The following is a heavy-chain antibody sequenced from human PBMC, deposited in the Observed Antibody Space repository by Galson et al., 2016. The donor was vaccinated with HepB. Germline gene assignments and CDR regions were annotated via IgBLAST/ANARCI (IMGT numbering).Heavy chain of an antibody. J-gene: IGHJ3*01. CDR3: AKAGQGERLLPFYPFDV. Sequence: SLRLSCAVSGLTLSSSAVRWVRQAPGKGLEWVSTICGRAGRTFIADSVKARFSISRDNSKNTLYPQMNSLSAEDTAVYYCAKAGQGERLLPFYPFDVWGQGTTVTVSS. D-gene: IGHD1-26*01. V-gene: IGHV3-23*01. CDR1: GLTLSSSA. CDR2: ICGRAGRT.